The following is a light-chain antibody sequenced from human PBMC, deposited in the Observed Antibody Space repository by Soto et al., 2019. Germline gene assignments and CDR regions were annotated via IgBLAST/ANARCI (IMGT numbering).Light chain of an antibody. CDR2: EGN. J-gene: IGLJ2*01. Sequence: QSALTQPASMSGSPGQSITISCTGTSSDVGNYYVVSWYQQHPDIAPKLMIYEGNKRPSGVSNRFSGSKSGNTASLTISGLQAEDEADYYCSANAGGSTLVFGGGTQLTVL. CDR3: SANAGGSTLV. CDR1: SSDVGNYYV. V-gene: IGLV2-23*01.